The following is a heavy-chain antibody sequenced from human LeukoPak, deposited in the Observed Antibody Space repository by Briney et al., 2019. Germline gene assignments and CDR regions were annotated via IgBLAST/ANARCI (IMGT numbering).Heavy chain of an antibody. CDR1: EFTFSRYW. J-gene: IGHJ4*02. V-gene: IGHV3-74*01. Sequence: GGSLRLSCAASEFTFSRYWMHWVRQAPGKGLVWVARIISDGSYTNYADSVKGRFTISRDNAKNTLYLQMHSLRAEDTAVYYCARDFWGYCSGGSCRLNDYWGQGTLVTVSS. CDR3: ARDFWGYCSGGSCRLNDY. D-gene: IGHD2-15*01. CDR2: IISDGSYT.